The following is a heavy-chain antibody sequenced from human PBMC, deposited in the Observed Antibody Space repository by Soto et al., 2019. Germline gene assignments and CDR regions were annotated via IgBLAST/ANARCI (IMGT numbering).Heavy chain of an antibody. CDR1: GFTFSNYG. Sequence: GGSLRLSCAASGFTFSNYGMHWVRQAPGKGLECVALIWYDGSGKYYADSVKGRFTISRDNSKNTVYLQMNSLRVDDTAVYYCARAAVDTAVHLDCWGPGTLVTVSS. CDR2: IWYDGSGK. CDR3: ARAAVDTAVHLDC. J-gene: IGHJ4*02. D-gene: IGHD5-18*01. V-gene: IGHV3-33*01.